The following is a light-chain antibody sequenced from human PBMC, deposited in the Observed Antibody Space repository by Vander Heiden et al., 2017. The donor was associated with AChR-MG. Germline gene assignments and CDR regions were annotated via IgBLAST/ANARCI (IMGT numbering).Light chain of an antibody. J-gene: IGKJ2*01. CDR2: VAS. Sequence: DIQMTQSPSSLSASVGDRVTITCRASQSVSRSLNWYQQKPGKAPKLLIFVASSLQSAVPSRFSATGSGTDFTLTISRLQPEHFTSYYCHEWEANPHTFGQRTKLEIK. CDR3: HEWEANPHT. V-gene: IGKV1-39*01. CDR1: QSVSRS.